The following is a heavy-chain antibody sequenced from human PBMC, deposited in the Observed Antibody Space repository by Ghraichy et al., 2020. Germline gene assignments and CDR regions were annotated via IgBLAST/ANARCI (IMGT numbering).Heavy chain of an antibody. V-gene: IGHV3-30*02. CDR2: IRYDGSNK. CDR1: GFTFSSYG. D-gene: IGHD3-10*01. Sequence: GGSLRLSCAASGFTFSSYGMHWVRQAPGKGLEWVAFIRYDGSNKYYADSVKGRFTISRDNSKNTLYLQMNSLRAEDTAVYYCASPLLLWFGEPRRWTFDYWGQGTLVTVSS. J-gene: IGHJ4*02. CDR3: ASPLLLWFGEPRRWTFDY.